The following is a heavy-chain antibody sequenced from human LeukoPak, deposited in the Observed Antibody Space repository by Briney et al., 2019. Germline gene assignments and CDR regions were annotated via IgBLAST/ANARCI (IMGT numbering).Heavy chain of an antibody. J-gene: IGHJ4*02. V-gene: IGHV4-59*08. D-gene: IGHD2-2*01. Sequence: SETLSLTCSVSGVSITSYYWGWIRQSPGRGLEWIAYMKYSGTTNSNPPLQSPVTMSIDASRAQFSLNLSSVTAADTAVYYCVRLAYVSTSFFRLLDSWGRGTLVTVSS. CDR1: GVSITSYY. CDR2: MKYSGTT. CDR3: VRLAYVSTSFFRLLDS.